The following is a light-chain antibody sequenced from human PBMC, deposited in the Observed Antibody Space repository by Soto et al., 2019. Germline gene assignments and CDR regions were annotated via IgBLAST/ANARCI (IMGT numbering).Light chain of an antibody. V-gene: IGLV1-40*01. CDR2: KNN. Sequence: QSVLTQPPSVSGAPGQTITMSCTGSGSNVGASYDVHWYQVLPGAGPRLLICKNNNRPSGVPDRFSGSKSGTSASLAITGLRAEDEADYYCQSYDNSLSGPLFGGGTKLTVL. J-gene: IGLJ3*02. CDR1: GSNVGASYD. CDR3: QSYDNSLSGPL.